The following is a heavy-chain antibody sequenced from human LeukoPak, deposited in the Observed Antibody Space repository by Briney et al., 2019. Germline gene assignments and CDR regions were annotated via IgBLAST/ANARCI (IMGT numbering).Heavy chain of an antibody. Sequence: GGSLRLSCSASGFTFSSYEMNWVRQAPGEGLERVSYISGTGSTRYYADSVKGRFTISRDNAKNSLYLQMNSLRAEDTALYYCARVEQQLVRGCWGQRTLVTVSS. CDR2: ISGTGSTR. D-gene: IGHD6-13*01. V-gene: IGHV3-48*03. CDR3: ARVEQQLVRGC. J-gene: IGHJ4*02. CDR1: GFTFSSYE.